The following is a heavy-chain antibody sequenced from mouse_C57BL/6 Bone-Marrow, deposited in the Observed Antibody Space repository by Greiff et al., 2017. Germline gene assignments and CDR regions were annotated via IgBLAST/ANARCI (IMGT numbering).Heavy chain of an antibody. CDR2: IYPGGGYT. CDR3: ARWGWLLEGFDY. V-gene: IGHV1-63*01. J-gene: IGHJ2*01. D-gene: IGHD2-3*01. Sequence: LVESGAELVRPGTSVKMSCKASGYTFTNYWRGWAKQRPGHGLEWIGDIYPGGGYTNYNEKFKGKATLTADKSSSTAYMQFSSLTSEDSAIYYCARWGWLLEGFDYWGQGTTLTVSS. CDR1: GYTFTNYW.